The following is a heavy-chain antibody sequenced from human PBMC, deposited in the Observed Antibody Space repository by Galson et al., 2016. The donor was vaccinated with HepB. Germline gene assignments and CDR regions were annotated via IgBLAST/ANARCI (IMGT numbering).Heavy chain of an antibody. CDR2: YNPSGGSA. D-gene: IGHD5-18*01. CDR1: GYSFTTYY. V-gene: IGHV1-46*01. Sequence: SVKVSCKASGYSFTTYYIHWVRQAPGQGLEWMGVYNPSGGSASYAQKFQGRLTMSKDTSTSTVFVELSSLTSEDTAVYYCARDRRYTYGYEQFPDYRYFYGMDLWGQGTPVTVSS. J-gene: IGHJ6*02. CDR3: ARDRRYTYGYEQFPDYRYFYGMDL.